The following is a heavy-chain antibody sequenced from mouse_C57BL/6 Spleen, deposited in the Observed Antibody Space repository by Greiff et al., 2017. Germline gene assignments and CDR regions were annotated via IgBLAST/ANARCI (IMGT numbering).Heavy chain of an antibody. V-gene: IGHV3-1*01. CDR2: ISYSGST. CDR3: ARTAQGAMDY. D-gene: IGHD3-2*02. CDR1: GYSITSGYD. J-gene: IGHJ4*01. Sequence: VQLQQSGPGMVKPSQSLSLTCTVTGYSITSGYDWHWIRHFPGNKLEWMGYISYSGSTNYNPSLKSRISITHDTSKNHFFLKLNSVTTEDTATYYCARTAQGAMDYWGQGTSVTVSS.